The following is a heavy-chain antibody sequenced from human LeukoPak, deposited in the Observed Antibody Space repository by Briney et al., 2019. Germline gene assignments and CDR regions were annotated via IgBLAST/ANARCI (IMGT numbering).Heavy chain of an antibody. J-gene: IGHJ4*02. Sequence: GRSLRLPCAASGFSFSSYGMHWVRQAPGKGLEWVAVISYDGSNKYYADSVKGRFTISRDNSNNTLYLQMNSLRAEDTAVYYCARQHYDFWLPADYWGQGTLVTVSS. CDR1: GFSFSSYG. CDR3: ARQHYDFWLPADY. V-gene: IGHV3-33*01. D-gene: IGHD3-3*01. CDR2: ISYDGSNK.